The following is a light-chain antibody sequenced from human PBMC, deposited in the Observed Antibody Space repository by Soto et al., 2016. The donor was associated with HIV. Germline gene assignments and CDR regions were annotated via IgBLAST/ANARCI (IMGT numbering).Light chain of an antibody. Sequence: DTQMTQSPSTLSASVGDRVTITCRASQSVSWWLAWYQQKPGKAPKLLMYKASTLESGVPLRFSGSGSGTDFTLTISSLQPDDFATYYCQQYNSYPWTFGQGTKVEIK. CDR1: QSVSWW. CDR3: QQYNSYPWT. J-gene: IGKJ1*01. CDR2: KAS. V-gene: IGKV1-5*03.